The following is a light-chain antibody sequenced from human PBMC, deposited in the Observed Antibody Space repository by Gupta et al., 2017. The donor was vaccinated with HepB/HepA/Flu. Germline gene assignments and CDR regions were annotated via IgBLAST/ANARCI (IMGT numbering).Light chain of an antibody. Sequence: QSVLIQPPSASGTPGQRVTISCSGSTSNIGSNPVNWYQQLPRTAPKLLIYSNTHRPSGVPDRFSGSKSGTSGSLASSGLRSEDEADYYCAAWDDSLSGQVFGGGTKLTVL. CDR3: AAWDDSLSGQV. CDR2: SNT. V-gene: IGLV1-44*01. J-gene: IGLJ3*02. CDR1: TSNIGSNP.